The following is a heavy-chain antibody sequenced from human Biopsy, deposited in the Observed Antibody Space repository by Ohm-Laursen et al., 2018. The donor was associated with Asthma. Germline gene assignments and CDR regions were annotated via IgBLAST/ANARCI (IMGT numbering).Heavy chain of an antibody. CDR3: ARTYYDFLTGQVKDVFGV. CDR2: VNTGNGDT. V-gene: IGHV1-3*04. Sequence: SVKVSCKPSGYTFISFAIHWVRQAPGQRLEWMGWVNTGNGDTKYSQKFQGRVTITRDTSASTAYMELRSLRSEDTATYYCARTYYDFLTGQVKDVFGVWGQGTMVTVSS. CDR1: GYTFISFA. D-gene: IGHD3-9*01. J-gene: IGHJ3*01.